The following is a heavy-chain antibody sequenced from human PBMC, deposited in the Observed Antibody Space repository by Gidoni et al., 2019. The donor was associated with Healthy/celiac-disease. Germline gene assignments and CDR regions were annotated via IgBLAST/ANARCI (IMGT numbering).Heavy chain of an antibody. D-gene: IGHD4-17*01. J-gene: IGHJ3*02. CDR2: ISAYNGNT. CDR1: GYTFTSSG. V-gene: IGHV1-18*01. CDR3: ARDNGDHGRDAFDI. Sequence: QVQLVQSGAEVKKPGASVKVSCKASGYTFTSSGIRWVRQASGQGLEWMGWISAYNGNTNYAQKLQGRVTMTTDTSTSTAYMELRSLRSDDTAVYYCARDNGDHGRDAFDIWGQGTMVTVSS.